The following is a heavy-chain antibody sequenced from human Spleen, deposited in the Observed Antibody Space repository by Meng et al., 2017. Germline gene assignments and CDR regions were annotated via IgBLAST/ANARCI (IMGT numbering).Heavy chain of an antibody. D-gene: IGHD5-18*01. V-gene: IGHV3-74*02. CDR3: SLERETALDQ. Sequence: MQLVESGGGVVQPGRSLRLSCAASGFTFSNYWMHWVRQAPGKGLVWVSRINSDGSSTSYADSVKGRFTIFRDNAKNTLYLQMNTLRAEDTAVYYCSLERETALDQWGQGTLVTVSS. CDR2: INSDGSST. J-gene: IGHJ4*02. CDR1: GFTFSNYW.